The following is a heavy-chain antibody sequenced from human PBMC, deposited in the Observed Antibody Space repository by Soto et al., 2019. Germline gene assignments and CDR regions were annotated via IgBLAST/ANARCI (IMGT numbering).Heavy chain of an antibody. J-gene: IGHJ5*02. Sequence: PSETLSLTCTVSGGSISSYYWSWIRQPPGKGLEWIGYIYYSGSTNYNASLKSRVTISVDTSKNQFSLKLSSVTAADTAVYYCARPWASTNASWGGEPLVTFP. CDR2: IYYSGST. V-gene: IGHV4-59*12. CDR1: GGSISSYY. D-gene: IGHD2-2*01. CDR3: ARPWASTNAS.